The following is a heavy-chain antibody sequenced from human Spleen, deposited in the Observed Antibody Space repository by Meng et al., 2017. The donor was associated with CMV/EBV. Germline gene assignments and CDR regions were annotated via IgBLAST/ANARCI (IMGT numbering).Heavy chain of an antibody. J-gene: IGHJ4*02. Sequence: FSSYSMNWVRQSAGKGLEWVSSISSSSSYIYYADSVKGRFTISRDNAKNSLYLQMNSLRAEDTAVYYCARDGIRSYYYDSSGYFMYYWGQGTLVTVSS. CDR1: FSSYS. CDR2: ISSSSSYI. CDR3: ARDGIRSYYYDSSGYFMYY. V-gene: IGHV3-21*01. D-gene: IGHD3-22*01.